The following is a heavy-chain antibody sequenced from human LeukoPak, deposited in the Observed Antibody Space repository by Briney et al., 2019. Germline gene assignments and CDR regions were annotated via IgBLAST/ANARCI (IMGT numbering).Heavy chain of an antibody. J-gene: IGHJ4*02. CDR1: GFPFSSYW. D-gene: IGHD3-22*01. Sequence: GGSLRLSCAVSGFPFSSYWMNWVRPAPGKGLEWVANINQDGSEKYYVDSVKGRFTISRDNAKNSLYLQMNSVRPEDTAMYYCARVTGDTSSYRPCNYWGQGTLVTVSS. V-gene: IGHV3-7*04. CDR3: ARVTGDTSSYRPCNY. CDR2: INQDGSEK.